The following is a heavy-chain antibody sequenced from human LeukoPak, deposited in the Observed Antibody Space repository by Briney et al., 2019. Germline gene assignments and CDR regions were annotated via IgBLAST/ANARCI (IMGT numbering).Heavy chain of an antibody. Sequence: PGRSLRLSCAASGFTFDDYAMHWVRQAPGKGLEWVSGISLNSGSIGYADSVKGRFTISRDNAKNSLYLQMNSLRAEDTALYYCAKSIGIVDGYYFDYWGQGTLVTVSS. D-gene: IGHD5-12*01. V-gene: IGHV3-9*01. CDR2: ISLNSGSI. J-gene: IGHJ4*02. CDR3: AKSIGIVDGYYFDY. CDR1: GFTFDDYA.